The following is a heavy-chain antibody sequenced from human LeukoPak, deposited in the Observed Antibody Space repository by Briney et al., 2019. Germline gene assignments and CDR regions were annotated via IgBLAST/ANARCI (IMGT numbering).Heavy chain of an antibody. V-gene: IGHV1-69*05. CDR2: IIPIFGTA. J-gene: IGHJ6*03. CDR3: AGEGAYYYDSSGYSPRSYYYYYMDV. CDR1: GGTFSSYA. Sequence: GASVKVSYKASGGTFSSYAISWVRQAPGQGLEWMGGIIPIFGTANYAQKFQGRVTITTDESTSTAYMELSSLRSEDTAVYYCAGEGAYYYDSSGYSPRSYYYYYMDVWGKGTTVTVSS. D-gene: IGHD3-22*01.